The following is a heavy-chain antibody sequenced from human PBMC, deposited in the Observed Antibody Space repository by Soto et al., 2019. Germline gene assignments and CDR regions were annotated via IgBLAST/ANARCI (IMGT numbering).Heavy chain of an antibody. D-gene: IGHD2-15*01. Sequence: PSETLSLTCTVSGGSISSGGYYWSWIRQHPGKGLEWIGYIYYSGGTYYNPSLKSRVTISVDTSKNQFSLKLSSVTAADTAVYYCARVGPENWFDPWGQGTLVTVS. CDR2: IYYSGGT. CDR3: ARVGPENWFDP. CDR1: GGSISSGGYY. V-gene: IGHV4-31*03. J-gene: IGHJ5*02.